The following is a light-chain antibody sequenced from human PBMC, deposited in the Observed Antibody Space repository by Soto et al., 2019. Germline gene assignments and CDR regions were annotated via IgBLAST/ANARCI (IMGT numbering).Light chain of an antibody. CDR2: DVT. CDR1: SSDVGGYEY. V-gene: IGLV2-14*01. Sequence: QSALTQPASVSGSPGQSITISCTGTSSDVGGYEYVSWYQQHPGKAPKLMIYDVTNRPSGVSNRFSGSKSGNTASLTISGLQAEDEADYYCSSFTGSSTLLVFGGGTKLTVL. CDR3: SSFTGSSTLLV. J-gene: IGLJ3*02.